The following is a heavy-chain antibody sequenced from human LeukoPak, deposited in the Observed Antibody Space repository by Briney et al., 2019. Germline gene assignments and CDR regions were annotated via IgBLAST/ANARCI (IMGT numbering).Heavy chain of an antibody. CDR2: INHSGST. D-gene: IGHD3-16*02. J-gene: IGHJ5*02. CDR1: GGSFSGYY. CDR3: ARGRFYDYVWGSYRYHWFDP. V-gene: IGHV4-34*01. Sequence: SETLSLTCAVYGGSFSGYYWSWIRQPPGKGLGWIGEINHSGSTNYNPSLKSRVTISVDTSKNQFSLKLSSVTAADTAVYYCARGRFYDYVWGSYRYHWFDPWGQGTLVTVSS.